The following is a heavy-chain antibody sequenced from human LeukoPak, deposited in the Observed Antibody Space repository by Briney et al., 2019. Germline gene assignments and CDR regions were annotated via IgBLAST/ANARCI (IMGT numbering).Heavy chain of an antibody. Sequence: GGSLRLSCAASGFAASSTSIIWVRQAPGKGLECVSYIRGDTSTEYAEYVRGRFTISRDDAKNTVYLQMNSLRVEDTSVYYCARRRGGYGDGDFDYWGQGTLVTVSS. CDR3: ARRRGGYGDGDFDY. CDR1: GFAASSTS. J-gene: IGHJ4*02. D-gene: IGHD4-17*01. V-gene: IGHV3-66*04. CDR2: IRGDTST.